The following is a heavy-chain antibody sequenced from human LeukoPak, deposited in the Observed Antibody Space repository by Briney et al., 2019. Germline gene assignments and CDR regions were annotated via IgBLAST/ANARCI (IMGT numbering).Heavy chain of an antibody. Sequence: ASVKVSCKASGYTFTNYGISWVRQAPGQGLEWMGWINTYNGNTNYAQKLRGRLTMTTDTSTSTACMELRSPRSDDTAVYYCARDPHEFSSGWSQFDYWGQGTLVTVSS. CDR3: ARDPHEFSSGWSQFDY. CDR1: GYTFTNYG. D-gene: IGHD6-19*01. V-gene: IGHV1-18*01. CDR2: INTYNGNT. J-gene: IGHJ4*02.